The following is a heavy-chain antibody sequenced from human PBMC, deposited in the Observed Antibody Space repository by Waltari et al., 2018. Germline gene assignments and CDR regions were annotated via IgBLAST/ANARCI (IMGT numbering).Heavy chain of an antibody. J-gene: IGHJ3*01. D-gene: IGHD3-9*01. CDR1: RYRLTGSS. V-gene: IGHV1-2*02. Sequence: QVQLVQSGAAVMRPGASVEVSCKASRYRLTGSSIHWVRQAPGHGLEWMGWINPNSGVTNYEQKFQGRVILSRDTSTNTAYMELRSLRSDDTAMYFCARGGDILNGYYKPSDLWGRGTMVTVSS. CDR2: INPNSGVT. CDR3: ARGGDILNGYYKPSDL.